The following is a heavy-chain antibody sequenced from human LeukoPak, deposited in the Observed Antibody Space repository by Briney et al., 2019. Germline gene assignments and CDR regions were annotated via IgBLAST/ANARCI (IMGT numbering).Heavy chain of an antibody. Sequence: SEALSHTCTVSRGSVSSGSYYWSWIRQPPGEGLEWIGYIHYSGSTNYNPSLKSRVTISVDTSKNQLSLKMSSVTAADTAVYYCARFCGGDCYSAVHAFDIWGQGTMVTVSS. V-gene: IGHV4-61*01. CDR1: RGSVSSGSYY. J-gene: IGHJ3*02. CDR3: ARFCGGDCYSAVHAFDI. D-gene: IGHD2-21*01. CDR2: IHYSGST.